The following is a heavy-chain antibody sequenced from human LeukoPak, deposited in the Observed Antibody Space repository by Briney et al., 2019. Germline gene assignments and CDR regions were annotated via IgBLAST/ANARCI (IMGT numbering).Heavy chain of an antibody. CDR1: GFTFSSYS. CDR2: ISSSSSTI. Sequence: SGGSLRLSCAASGFTFSSYSMNWVRQAPGKGLEWVSYISSSSSTIYYADSVKGRFTISRDNAKNSLYLQMSSLRAEDTAVYYCARYSSHWSFDSWGQGTLVTVSS. CDR3: ARYSSHWSFDS. J-gene: IGHJ4*02. D-gene: IGHD6-19*01. V-gene: IGHV3-48*01.